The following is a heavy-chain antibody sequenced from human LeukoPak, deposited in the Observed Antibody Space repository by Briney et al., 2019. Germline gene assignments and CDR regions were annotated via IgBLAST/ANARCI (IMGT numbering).Heavy chain of an antibody. J-gene: IGHJ3*01. Sequence: ETLSLTCTVSGGSISSSSYYWGWIRQPPGKGLEWVSSIRGSGSGTDYADSVEGRFTISRDNSRNTLYLQMNRLRAEDTAIYYCTRDPNGDYVGAFDFWGQGALVTVSS. CDR1: GGSISSSSYY. D-gene: IGHD4-17*01. V-gene: IGHV3-23*01. CDR2: IRGSGSGT. CDR3: TRDPNGDYVGAFDF.